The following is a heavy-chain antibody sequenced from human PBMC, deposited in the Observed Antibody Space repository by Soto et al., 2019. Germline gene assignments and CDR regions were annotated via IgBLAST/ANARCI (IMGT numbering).Heavy chain of an antibody. CDR2: INYSGTT. D-gene: IGHD3-22*01. Sequence: QVQLQESGPGLVKPSQTLSLTCTVSGGSISSGGYYWSWIRQHPGKGLEWIGYINYSGTTYYNPSLRSRLTISVDTSKNQFSLRLSSVTFAATAVYFCAQYDGSAVKGYFDYWGQGIMVTVSS. J-gene: IGHJ4*02. CDR3: AQYDGSAVKGYFDY. V-gene: IGHV4-31*03. CDR1: GGSISSGGYY.